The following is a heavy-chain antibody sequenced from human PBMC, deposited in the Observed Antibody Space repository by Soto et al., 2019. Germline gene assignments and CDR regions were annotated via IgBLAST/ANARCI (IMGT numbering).Heavy chain of an antibody. CDR2: IIPVFGTA. CDR1: GGVFRNYA. J-gene: IGHJ5*02. V-gene: IGHV1-69*01. D-gene: IGHD1-26*01. Sequence: QVQLVQSGAEVKKPGSSVKVSCKASGGVFRNYAINWVRQAPGQGLEWMGGIIPVFGTADYPQKFQGRVTITADESTTTAYMELTSLKTEDTAAYFCARYRGGSYSLDSWGQGALVTVAS. CDR3: ARYRGGSYSLDS.